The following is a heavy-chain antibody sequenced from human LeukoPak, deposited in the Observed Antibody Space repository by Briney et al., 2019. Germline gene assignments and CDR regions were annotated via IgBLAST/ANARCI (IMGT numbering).Heavy chain of an antibody. D-gene: IGHD4-17*01. CDR2: ISSSSTTI. J-gene: IGHJ6*03. Sequence: GGSLRLSCAASGFTFSSYSMNWVRQAPGKGLQWVSYISSSSTTIYYADSVKGRFTISRDNAKNSLYLQMNSLRAEDTAVYYCARKYGDYGYCMDVWGKGTTVTVSS. CDR3: ARKYGDYGYCMDV. CDR1: GFTFSSYS. V-gene: IGHV3-48*01.